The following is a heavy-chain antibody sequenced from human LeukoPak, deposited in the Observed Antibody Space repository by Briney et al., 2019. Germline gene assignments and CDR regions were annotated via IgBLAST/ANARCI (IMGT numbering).Heavy chain of an antibody. V-gene: IGHV3-21*01. D-gene: IGHD2-15*01. CDR3: ARDVGKAYFDY. CDR1: GFTFSSYS. CDR2: ISSSSVYI. Sequence: PGETLRLSCAASGFTFSSYSMKWVRQAPGKGLEWVSSISSSSVYIDYADSVKGRFTISRDNAKNSLYLQMASLRAEDTAVYYCARDVGKAYFDYWGQGTLVTVSS. J-gene: IGHJ4*02.